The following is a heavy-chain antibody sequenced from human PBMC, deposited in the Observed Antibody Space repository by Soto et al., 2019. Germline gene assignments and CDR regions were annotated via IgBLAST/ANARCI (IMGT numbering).Heavy chain of an antibody. Sequence: ASVKVSCKASGYTFTSYGISWVRQAPGQGLEWMGWISAYNGNTNYAQKLQGRVTMTTDTSTSTAYMELRSLRSDDTAGYYGARDPIYDSPRYAFDIWGQGTMVTVSS. J-gene: IGHJ3*02. CDR1: GYTFTSYG. CDR3: ARDPIYDSPRYAFDI. D-gene: IGHD3-22*01. CDR2: ISAYNGNT. V-gene: IGHV1-18*01.